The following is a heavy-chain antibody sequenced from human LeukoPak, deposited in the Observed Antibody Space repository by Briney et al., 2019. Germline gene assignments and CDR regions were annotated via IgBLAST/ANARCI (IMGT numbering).Heavy chain of an antibody. J-gene: IGHJ4*02. D-gene: IGHD3-9*01. Sequence: GESLKISCQASGYSFTSYWIGWVRQMPGKGLEWMGIIYPGDSDTRYSPSFQGQVTISADKSISTAYLQWSSLKASDTAIYYCARLNDILTGPFDYWGQGTLVTVSS. CDR1: GYSFTSYW. V-gene: IGHV5-51*01. CDR3: ARLNDILTGPFDY. CDR2: IYPGDSDT.